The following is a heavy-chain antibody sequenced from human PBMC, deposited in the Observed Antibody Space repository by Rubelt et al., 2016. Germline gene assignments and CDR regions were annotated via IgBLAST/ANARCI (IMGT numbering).Heavy chain of an antibody. CDR2: IYDSGGP. D-gene: IGHD3-22*01. Sequence: QLQLQESGPGLVKPSETLPLTCTVSGGSISSSTYYWGWIRQPPGKGLEWIGSIYDSGGPYSNTSPQRRVTISVTTPTNLFVLMRCSGIAADTAVYYCARARFAYDSGASPDSWGQGTLVTVSS. CDR3: ARARFAYDSGASPDS. CDR1: GGSISSSTYY. J-gene: IGHJ4*02. V-gene: IGHV4-39*01.